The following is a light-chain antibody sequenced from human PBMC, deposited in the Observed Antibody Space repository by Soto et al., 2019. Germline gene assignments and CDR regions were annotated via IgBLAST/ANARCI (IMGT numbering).Light chain of an antibody. Sequence: IVLMQSQGTLSLSPGERATLSCLASQTLRRTYLAWYQHKPGQAPRVLIYGASKRATGIPDRFSGSGSGTDFTLTISSLEPEDFAVYYCQQRSNWPITFGQGTRLEI. CDR2: GAS. CDR3: QQRSNWPIT. CDR1: QTLRRTY. J-gene: IGKJ5*01. V-gene: IGKV3D-20*02.